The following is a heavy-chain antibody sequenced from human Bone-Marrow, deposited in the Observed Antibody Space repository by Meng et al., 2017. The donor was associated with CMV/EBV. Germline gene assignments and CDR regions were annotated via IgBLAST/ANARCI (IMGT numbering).Heavy chain of an antibody. Sequence: ASVKVSCKVSGYTLTELSMHWVRQAPGKGLEWMGGFDPEDGETIYAQKFQGRVTITADKSTSTAYMELSSLRSEDTAVYYCARDHDYSSPDYWGQGTLVTVSS. CDR1: GYTLTELS. V-gene: IGHV1-24*01. CDR3: ARDHDYSSPDY. J-gene: IGHJ4*02. D-gene: IGHD4-11*01. CDR2: FDPEDGET.